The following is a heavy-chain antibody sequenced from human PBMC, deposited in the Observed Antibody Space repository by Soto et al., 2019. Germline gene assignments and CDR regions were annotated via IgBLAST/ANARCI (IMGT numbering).Heavy chain of an antibody. Sequence: ASVKVSCKASGYTFTSYAMHWVRQAPGQRLEWMGWINAGNGNTKYSQKFQGRVTITRDTSASTAYMELSSLRSEDTAVYYCARGGYRVVPAATYYYYMDVWGKGTTVTVSS. J-gene: IGHJ6*03. V-gene: IGHV1-3*01. CDR2: INAGNGNT. D-gene: IGHD2-2*01. CDR3: ARGGYRVVPAATYYYYMDV. CDR1: GYTFTSYA.